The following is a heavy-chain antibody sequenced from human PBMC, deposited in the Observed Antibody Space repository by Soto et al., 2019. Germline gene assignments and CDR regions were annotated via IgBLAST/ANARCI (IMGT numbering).Heavy chain of an antibody. CDR1: GYTFTSYA. CDR3: ARAPSWWYFDL. Sequence: GSVKVSCKASGYTFTSYAMHWVRQAPGQRLEWMGWINAGNGNTKYSQKFQGRVTITRDTSASTAYMELSSLRSEDTAVYYCARAPSWWYFDLWGRGTLVTVSS. CDR2: INAGNGNT. V-gene: IGHV1-3*01. J-gene: IGHJ2*01.